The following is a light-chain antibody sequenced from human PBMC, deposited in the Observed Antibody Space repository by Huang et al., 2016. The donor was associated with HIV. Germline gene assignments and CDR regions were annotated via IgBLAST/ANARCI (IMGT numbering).Light chain of an antibody. Sequence: DIQMTQSPSSLSASVGDRVTITCQASLDISKFLNWYQQKPGKAPKVLIHDASNLERGVQSRFSGSRSGTHFTLTISSLQPEDIATYYCQQYDNLPLTFGQGTRLEIK. V-gene: IGKV1-33*01. J-gene: IGKJ5*01. CDR3: QQYDNLPLT. CDR2: DAS. CDR1: LDISKF.